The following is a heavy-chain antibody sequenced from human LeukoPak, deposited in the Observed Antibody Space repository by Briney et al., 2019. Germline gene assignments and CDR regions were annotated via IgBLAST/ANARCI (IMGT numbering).Heavy chain of an antibody. CDR2: INHSGST. D-gene: IGHD3-3*01. V-gene: IGHV4-34*01. J-gene: IGHJ4*02. CDR1: GGSISSYS. CDR3: ARAPSTYYDFWSGLRYFDY. Sequence: PSETLSLTCTVSGGSISSYSWNWIRQPPGKGLEWIGEINHSGSTNYNPSLKSRVTISVDTSKNQFSLKLSSVTAADTAVYYCARAPSTYYDFWSGLRYFDYWGQGTLVTVSS.